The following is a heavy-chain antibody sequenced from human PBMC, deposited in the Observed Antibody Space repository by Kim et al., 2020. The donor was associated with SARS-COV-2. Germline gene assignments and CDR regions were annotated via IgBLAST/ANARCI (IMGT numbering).Heavy chain of an antibody. D-gene: IGHD1-26*01. CDR3: ARSGSYYEYWFDP. Sequence: DYAVSGKSRTTTNPDTSKNQFSLQLNSVTPGDTAVYYCARSGSYYEYWFDPWGQGTLVTVSS. V-gene: IGHV6-1*01. J-gene: IGHJ5*02.